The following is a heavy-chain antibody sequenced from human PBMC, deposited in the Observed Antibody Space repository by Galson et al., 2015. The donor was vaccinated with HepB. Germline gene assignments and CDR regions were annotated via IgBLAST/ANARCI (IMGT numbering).Heavy chain of an antibody. CDR3: ARRRKGGDCYDY. D-gene: IGHD2-21*02. Sequence: QSGAEVKKPGESLKISCKGSGYSFTSYWIGWARQMPGKGLEWMGITFPGDSDPTYSPSFQGQVTISVDKSSSIVYLQWRSLKASDTAMYYCARRRKGGDCYDYWGQGTLVTVSS. V-gene: IGHV5-51*01. J-gene: IGHJ4*02. CDR1: GYSFTSYW. CDR2: TFPGDSDP.